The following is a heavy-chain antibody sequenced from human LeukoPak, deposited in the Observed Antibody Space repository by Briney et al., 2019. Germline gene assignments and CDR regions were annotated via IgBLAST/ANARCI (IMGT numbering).Heavy chain of an antibody. CDR1: GFTFSSYW. CDR2: IKQDGSEK. D-gene: IGHD3-10*01. J-gene: IGHJ4*02. V-gene: IGHV3-7*01. Sequence: PGGSLRLSCAASGFTFSSYWMSWVRQAPGKGLEWVANIKQDGSEKYYVDSVKGRFTISRDNAKNSLYLQMNSLRAEDTAVYYCAREHVLLWFGELFDTYDRYFDYWGQGTLVTVSS. CDR3: AREHVLLWFGELFDTYDRYFDY.